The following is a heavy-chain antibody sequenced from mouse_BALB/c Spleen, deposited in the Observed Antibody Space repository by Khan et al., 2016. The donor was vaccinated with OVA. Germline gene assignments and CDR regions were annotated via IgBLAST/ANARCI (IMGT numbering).Heavy chain of an antibody. D-gene: IGHD2-10*01. V-gene: IGHV9-3-1*01. Sequence: LVESGPELKKPGETVKISCKASGHTFTKYGMNWVKQAPGKGLKWMGWINTYTGEPTYADDFNGRFAFSLETSASTAYLQINNLKNEDTATQFCTRPPYFSYVLDNWGQGTSVTVSS. CDR2: INTYTGEP. CDR3: TRPPYFSYVLDN. CDR1: GHTFTKYG. J-gene: IGHJ4*01.